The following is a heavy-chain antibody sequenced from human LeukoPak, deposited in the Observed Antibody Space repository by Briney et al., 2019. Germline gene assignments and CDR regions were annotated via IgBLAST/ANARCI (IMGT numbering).Heavy chain of an antibody. CDR3: ARGYSSGAYYYYMDV. CDR2: INPNSGGT. D-gene: IGHD3-10*01. Sequence: ASVKVSCKASGYTFTSYDINWVRQATGQGLEWMGRINPNSGGTNYAQKFQGRVTMTRDTSISTAYMELSRLRSDDTAVYYCARGYSSGAYYYYMDVWGKGTTVTVSS. V-gene: IGHV1-2*06. J-gene: IGHJ6*03. CDR1: GYTFTSYD.